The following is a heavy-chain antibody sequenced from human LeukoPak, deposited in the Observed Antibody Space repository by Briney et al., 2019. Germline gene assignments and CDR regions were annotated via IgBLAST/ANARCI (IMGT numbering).Heavy chain of an antibody. CDR1: GGSIGNYY. Sequence: SETLSLTCTVSGGSIGNYYWSWIRQPPGKEREWLGYIYHSGRTNYNPCLKSRVNISVDTSKNQFSLKLSSVTAADTAVYYCARNADDSSSYPYFDYWGQGTLVTVSS. CDR2: IYHSGRT. V-gene: IGHV4-59*01. D-gene: IGHD3-22*01. CDR3: ARNADDSSSYPYFDY. J-gene: IGHJ4*02.